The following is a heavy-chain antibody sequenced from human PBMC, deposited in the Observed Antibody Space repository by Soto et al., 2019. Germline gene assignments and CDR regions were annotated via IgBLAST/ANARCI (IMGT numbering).Heavy chain of an antibody. V-gene: IGHV4-31*03. CDR2: IYYSGST. J-gene: IGHJ6*02. Sequence: SETLSLTCTVPGGSISSGGYYWSWILQHPGKGLEWIGYIYYSGSTSYNPSLKSRVTISVDTSKTQFSLKLSSVTAADTAVYYCAREGSGSYYYYGMDVWGQGTTVTVSS. CDR1: GGSISSGGYY. D-gene: IGHD3-10*01. CDR3: AREGSGSYYYYGMDV.